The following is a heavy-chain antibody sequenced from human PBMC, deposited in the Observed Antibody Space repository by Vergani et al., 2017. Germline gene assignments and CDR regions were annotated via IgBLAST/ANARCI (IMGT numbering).Heavy chain of an antibody. CDR2: IQFDGSPQ. CDR3: AKHFRGWGIDY. J-gene: IGHJ4*02. CDR1: GFTLSNYD. V-gene: IGHV3-30*02. D-gene: IGHD3-16*01. Sequence: QVQLVESGGGVVQRGGSLRLSCATSGFTLSNYDMQWIRPGPGKGLEFVAFIQFDGSPQYYADSVKGRFTLSRDFSNTTLYLQMNSLRTDDTATYYCAKHFRGWGIDYWGQGTQVIVSS.